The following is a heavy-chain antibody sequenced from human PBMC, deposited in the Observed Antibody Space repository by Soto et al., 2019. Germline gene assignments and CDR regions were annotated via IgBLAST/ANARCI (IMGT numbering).Heavy chain of an antibody. CDR1: GGSFSGYY. Sequence: PSETLSLTCAVYGGSFSGYYWSWIRQPPGKGLEWIGEINHSGSTNYNPSLKSRVTISVDTSKKQFSLKLSSVTAADTAVYYCARLATSSVDAFDIWGQGTMVTVSS. CDR2: INHSGST. J-gene: IGHJ3*02. V-gene: IGHV4-34*01. CDR3: ARLATSSVDAFDI.